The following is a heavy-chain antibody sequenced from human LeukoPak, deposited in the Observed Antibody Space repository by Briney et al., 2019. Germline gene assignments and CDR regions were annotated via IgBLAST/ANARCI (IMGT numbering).Heavy chain of an antibody. CDR2: INHSANT. J-gene: IGHJ4*02. D-gene: IGHD1-14*01. V-gene: IGHV4-34*01. Sequence: SETLSLTCTVSGGSISSYYWSWIRQPPGKGLEWIGEINHSANTNYNPSLKSRLTMSVDTSKNQLTLNLNSVTAADTAVYYCARGSGTGDYWGQGTLVTVSS. CDR3: ARGSGTGDY. CDR1: GGSISSYY.